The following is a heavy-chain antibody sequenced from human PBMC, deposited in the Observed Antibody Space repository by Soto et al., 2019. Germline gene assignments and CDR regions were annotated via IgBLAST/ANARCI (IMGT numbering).Heavy chain of an antibody. CDR2: IGTAGDT. J-gene: IGHJ3*02. Sequence: GGSLRLSCPASGFTFTSYDMHWVRQATGKGLEWVSAIGTAGDTYYPGSVKGRFTISRENAKNSLYLQMNSLRAEDTAVYYCARDRPGSAFDIWGQGTMVTVSS. CDR3: ARDRPGSAFDI. CDR1: GFTFTSYD. V-gene: IGHV3-13*01.